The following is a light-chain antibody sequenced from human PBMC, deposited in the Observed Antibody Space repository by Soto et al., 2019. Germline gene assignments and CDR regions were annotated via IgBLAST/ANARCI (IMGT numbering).Light chain of an antibody. CDR1: QSISNW. Sequence: DIRMPQSPSTLSSSVRDRVTLTCRASQSISNWLAWYQQKPGQAPRLLIYDASSWESGIPARFSGSGSGTEFTLTISSLEPDDFATYYCQHHNSYSEAFGRGTKVDI. V-gene: IGKV1-5*01. CDR3: QHHNSYSEA. J-gene: IGKJ1*01. CDR2: DAS.